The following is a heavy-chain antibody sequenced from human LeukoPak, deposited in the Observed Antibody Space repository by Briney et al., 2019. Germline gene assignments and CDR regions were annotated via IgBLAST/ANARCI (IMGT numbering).Heavy chain of an antibody. CDR1: GYSFTSYW. V-gene: IGHV5-51*01. J-gene: IGHJ3*02. CDR2: IYPGDSDT. CDR3: ARRRYSFENAYEI. D-gene: IGHD5-18*01. Sequence: GESLKISCKCSGYSFTSYWIGWVRQMPGKCVDWMGMIYPGDSDTRSNPSFQSHVTISADHSISTAYLQWSSLKASDTAMYYCARRRYSFENAYEIWGQGTMVTVSS.